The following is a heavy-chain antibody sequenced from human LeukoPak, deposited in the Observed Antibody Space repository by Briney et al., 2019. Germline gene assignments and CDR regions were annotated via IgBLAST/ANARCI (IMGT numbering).Heavy chain of an antibody. CDR2: IYYSGST. V-gene: IGHV4-61*01. CDR3: ARVQLERRDAFDI. J-gene: IGHJ3*02. CDR1: GGSVSSGSYY. D-gene: IGHD1-1*01. Sequence: PSETLSLTCTVSGGSVSSGSYYWRWIRQPPGKGLEWIGYIYYSGSTNYNPSLKSRVTISVDTSKNQFSLKLSSVTAADTAVYYCARVQLERRDAFDIWGQGTMVTVSS.